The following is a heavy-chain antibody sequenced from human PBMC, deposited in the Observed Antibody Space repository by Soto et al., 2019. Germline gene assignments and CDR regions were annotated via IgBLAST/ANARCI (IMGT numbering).Heavy chain of an antibody. V-gene: IGHV3-7*02. CDR1: AFTFSSYW. Sequence: PGGSLRLSCAASAFTFSSYWMSWVRQAPGKGLEWVANIKQDGSEKYYVDSVKGRFTISRDNSKNTLYLQMNSLRAEDTAVYYCAKGEPIYYFDFRGQGTLVTVS. J-gene: IGHJ4*02. CDR3: AKGEPIYYFDF. D-gene: IGHD3-3*01. CDR2: IKQDGSEK.